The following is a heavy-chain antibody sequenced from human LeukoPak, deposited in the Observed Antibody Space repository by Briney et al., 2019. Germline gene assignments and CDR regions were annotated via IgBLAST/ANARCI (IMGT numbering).Heavy chain of an antibody. V-gene: IGHV4-34*01. D-gene: IGHD1-26*01. Sequence: SETLSLTCAVYGGSFSGYYWSWIRQPPGKGLEWIGEINHSGSTNYNPSLKSRVTISVDTSKNQFSLKLSSVTAADTAVYYCVREQYYLRYFDYWGQGTLVTVSS. CDR2: INHSGST. CDR1: GGSFSGYY. CDR3: VREQYYLRYFDY. J-gene: IGHJ4*02.